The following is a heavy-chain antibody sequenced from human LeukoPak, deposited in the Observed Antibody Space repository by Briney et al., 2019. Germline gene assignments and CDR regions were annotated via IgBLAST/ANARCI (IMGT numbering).Heavy chain of an antibody. V-gene: IGHV3-11*01. Sequence: GGSLRLSCTASGFNFGDYFMSWIRQAPGKGLEWVSYMSNSGSTIYYADSVKGRFTISRDNTKNSLYLQMNSLRAEDTAVYYCASVLWFGGIFFDYWGQGTLVTVSS. CDR3: ASVLWFGGIFFDY. CDR2: MSNSGSTI. J-gene: IGHJ4*02. D-gene: IGHD3-10*01. CDR1: GFNFGDYF.